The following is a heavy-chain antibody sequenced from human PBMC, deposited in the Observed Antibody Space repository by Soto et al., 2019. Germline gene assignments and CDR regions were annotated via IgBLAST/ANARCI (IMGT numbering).Heavy chain of an antibody. CDR3: TRDASRDSSARGWFDP. J-gene: IGHJ5*02. CDR2: ISSNSAYI. V-gene: IGHV3-21*01. D-gene: IGHD6-13*01. CDR1: GFTFRSFT. Sequence: LRLSCAASGFTFRSFTMNWVRQAPGKGPEWVSTISSNSAYIYYTDALRGRFTISRDNAKNSLHLQMNSLRAEDTAVYYCTRDASRDSSARGWFDPWGPGTLVTVSS.